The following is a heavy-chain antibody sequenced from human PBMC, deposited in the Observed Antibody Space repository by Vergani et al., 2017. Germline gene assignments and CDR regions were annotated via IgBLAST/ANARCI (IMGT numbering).Heavy chain of an antibody. CDR3: ARGQSPDIVVVVAATLNWFDP. J-gene: IGHJ5*02. V-gene: IGHV4-30-2*01. D-gene: IGHD2-15*01. CDR2: IYHSGST. CDR1: GGSISSGGYS. Sequence: QLQLQESGSGLVKPSQTLSLTCAVSGGSISSGGYSWSWIRQPPGKGLEWIGYIYHSGSTYYNPSLKSRVTISVDRSKNQFSLKLSSVTAADTAVYYCARGQSPDIVVVVAATLNWFDPWGQGTLVTVSS.